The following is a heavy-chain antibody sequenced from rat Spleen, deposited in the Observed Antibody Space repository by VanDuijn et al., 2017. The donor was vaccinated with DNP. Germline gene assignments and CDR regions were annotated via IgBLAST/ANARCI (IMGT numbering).Heavy chain of an antibody. J-gene: IGHJ4*01. Sequence: VQLKESGPGLVQPSQTLSLTCTVSGFSLTSHGVSWVRQPPGKGLEWIASITGGSGTTSYPDSVKGRFTISRDDAKNTLSLQMNSLRSEDTATYYCARIGDFHDGGDGDVLDAWGQGTSVTVSS. V-gene: IGHV5-31*01. CDR3: ARIGDFHDGGDGDVLDA. D-gene: IGHD1-12*02. CDR2: ITGGSGTT. CDR1: GFSLTSHG.